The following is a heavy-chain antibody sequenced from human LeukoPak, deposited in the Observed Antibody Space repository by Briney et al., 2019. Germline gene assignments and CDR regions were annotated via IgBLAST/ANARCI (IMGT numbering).Heavy chain of an antibody. CDR2: IYYSGST. CDR3: ASLSSQQLPRPEYFQH. V-gene: IGHV4-59*01. CDR1: GGSISSYY. D-gene: IGHD6-13*01. Sequence: NPSETLSLTCTVSGGSISSYYWSWIRQPPGKGLEWIGYIYYSGSTNYNPSLKSRVTISVDTSKNQFSLKLSSVTAADTAVYYCASLSSQQLPRPEYFQHWGQGTLVTVSS. J-gene: IGHJ1*01.